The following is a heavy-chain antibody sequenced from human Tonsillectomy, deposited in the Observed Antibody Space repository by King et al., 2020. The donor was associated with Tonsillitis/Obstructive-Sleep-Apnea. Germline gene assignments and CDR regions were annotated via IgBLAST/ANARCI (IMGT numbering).Heavy chain of an antibody. Sequence: QLQESGPGLVKPSETLSLTCTVSGGSISSSTYYWGWIRQPPGKGLEWIGTIYYSGSTYYNPSLKTRVTISVDTSNNQFSLKLRSVTAADTAVYYCARRVQLERRGDAFNIWGQGTMVTVSS. CDR3: ARRVQLERRGDAFNI. CDR2: IYYSGST. D-gene: IGHD1-1*01. V-gene: IGHV4-39*01. CDR1: GGSISSSTYY. J-gene: IGHJ3*02.